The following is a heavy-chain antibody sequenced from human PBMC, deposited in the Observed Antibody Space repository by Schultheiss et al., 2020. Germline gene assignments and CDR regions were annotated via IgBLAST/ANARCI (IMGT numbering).Heavy chain of an antibody. V-gene: IGHV4-59*01. J-gene: IGHJ6*02. Sequence: PETLSLTCTVSGGSISSYYWSWIRQPPGKGLEWIGYIYYSGSTNYNPSLKSRVTISVDTSKHQFSLKLSSVTAADTAVYYCAAAKADYDFWSGYSRYYYYYGMDVWGQGTTVTVSS. D-gene: IGHD3-3*01. CDR1: GGSISSYY. CDR3: AAAKADYDFWSGYSRYYYYYGMDV. CDR2: IYYSGST.